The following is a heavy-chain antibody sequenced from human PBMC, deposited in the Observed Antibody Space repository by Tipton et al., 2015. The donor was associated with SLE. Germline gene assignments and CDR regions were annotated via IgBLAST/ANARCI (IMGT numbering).Heavy chain of an antibody. V-gene: IGHV1-69*06. D-gene: IGHD1-7*01. CDR2: IIPIFGTA. Sequence: QLVQSGAEVKKPGSSVKVSCKASGGTFSSYAISWVRQAPGQGLEWMGGIIPIFGTANYARKLQGRVTMTTDTSTSTAYMELRSLRSDDTAVYYCARGELYYWYFDLWGRGTLVTVSS. J-gene: IGHJ2*01. CDR1: GGTFSSYA. CDR3: ARGELYYWYFDL.